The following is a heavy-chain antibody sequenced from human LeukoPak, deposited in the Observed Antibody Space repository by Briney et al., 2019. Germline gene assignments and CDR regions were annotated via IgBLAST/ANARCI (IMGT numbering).Heavy chain of an antibody. CDR1: GFTFDDYA. Sequence: GRSLRLSRAASGFTFDDYAMHRVRQAPGKGLEWVSGISWNSGSINYADSVKGRFTISRDNAKNSLYLQMNSLRAEDTALYYCAKDISVAAAEGGDFDYWGQGTLVTVSS. V-gene: IGHV3-9*01. CDR2: ISWNSGSI. J-gene: IGHJ4*02. D-gene: IGHD6-13*01. CDR3: AKDISVAAAEGGDFDY.